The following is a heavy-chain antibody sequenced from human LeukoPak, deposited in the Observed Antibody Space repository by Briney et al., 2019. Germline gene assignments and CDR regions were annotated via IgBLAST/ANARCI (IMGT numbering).Heavy chain of an antibody. D-gene: IGHD5-12*01. Sequence: GGSLRLSCAASGFTFSTYAIHWVRQAPGKGLEWVSLISYDGSNKNYADSVKGRFTISRDNSKNTLYLQMNGLRAEDTAVYYCATTPGGYDPGSYYFDYWGQGTLVTVSS. CDR3: ATTPGGYDPGSYYFDY. CDR2: ISYDGSNK. V-gene: IGHV3-30-3*01. J-gene: IGHJ4*02. CDR1: GFTFSTYA.